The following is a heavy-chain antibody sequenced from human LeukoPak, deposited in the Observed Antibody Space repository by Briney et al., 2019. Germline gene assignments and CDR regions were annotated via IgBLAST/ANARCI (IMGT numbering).Heavy chain of an antibody. J-gene: IGHJ6*03. CDR3: ARGIVVPPRDYYYYYMDV. D-gene: IGHD2-2*01. Sequence: GASVKVSCKASGYTFTSYGISWVRQAPGQGLEWMGWISAYNGNTNYAQKFQGRVTMTRDTSISTAYMELSRLRSDDTAVYYCARGIVVPPRDYYYYYMDVWGKGTTVTVSS. V-gene: IGHV1-18*01. CDR1: GYTFTSYG. CDR2: ISAYNGNT.